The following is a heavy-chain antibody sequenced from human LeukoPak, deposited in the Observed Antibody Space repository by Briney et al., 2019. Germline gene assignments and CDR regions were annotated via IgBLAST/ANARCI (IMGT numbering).Heavy chain of an antibody. V-gene: IGHV3-23*01. CDR3: AKGRYLYGRVFDG. CDR2: ISGGGVST. D-gene: IGHD3-16*02. CDR1: GFTFSSYA. Sequence: PGGSLTLSCAASGFTFSSYAMSWVRQAPGKGLEWVSAISGGGVSTYYADSGKGRFTISRDNTKNTLYLQMHSLRAEATALHYLAKGRYLYGRVFDGWGQGTMVTVS. J-gene: IGHJ3*01.